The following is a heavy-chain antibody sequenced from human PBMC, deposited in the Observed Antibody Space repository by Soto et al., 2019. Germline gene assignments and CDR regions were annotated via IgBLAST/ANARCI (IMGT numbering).Heavy chain of an antibody. V-gene: IGHV4-39*01. CDR2: MLYSGLT. J-gene: IGHJ6*02. CDR3: APLSVSLSGPYGIHV. CDR1: GYSVSSRDYY. D-gene: IGHD2-15*01. Sequence: SETLSLTCSVSGYSVSSRDYYWAWIRQPPGKGLEWIGSMLYSGLTYYNPSLKSRVTLSVDTSKNQFSVRLNSVTASDTAVYYCAPLSVSLSGPYGIHVWGQGTTVTVSS.